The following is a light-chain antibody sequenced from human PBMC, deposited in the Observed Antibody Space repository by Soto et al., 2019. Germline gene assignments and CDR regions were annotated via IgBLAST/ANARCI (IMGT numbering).Light chain of an antibody. J-gene: IGLJ1*01. CDR2: EVN. CDR1: SRDVGGYNY. V-gene: IGLV2-8*01. Sequence: QSALTQPPSASGSPGRTVAISCTGTSRDVGGYNYVSWYQQHPGKAPKLMIYEVNKRPSGVPDRFSGSKSSNTASLTVSGLQAEDEADYYCSSYAGSSNVFGTGTKVTVL. CDR3: SSYAGSSNV.